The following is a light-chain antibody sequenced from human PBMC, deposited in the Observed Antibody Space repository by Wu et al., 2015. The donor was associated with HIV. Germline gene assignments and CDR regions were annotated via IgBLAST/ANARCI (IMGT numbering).Light chain of an antibody. CDR3: QQYGSSPVQ. Sequence: IVLTQSPGTLALSPGERATLSCRASQSLNSNFLAWYQQKPGQAPRLLIYGASSRATGIPDRFSGSGSGTDFTLTISRLEPEDFAVYYCQQYGSSPVQFGQGTKLEI. V-gene: IGKV3-20*01. CDR1: QSLNSNF. CDR2: GAS. J-gene: IGKJ2*01.